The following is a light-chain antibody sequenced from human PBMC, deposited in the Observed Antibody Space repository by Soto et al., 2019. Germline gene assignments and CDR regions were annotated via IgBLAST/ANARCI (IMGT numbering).Light chain of an antibody. CDR2: AAS. CDR3: QQYDRYPHT. Sequence: AIRMTQSPSSFSSSTGDRVTITCRASQGISSYLAWYQQKPGKAPKLLIYAASTLQSGVPSRFSGSGSGTDFTLTISCLQSEDFATYYCQQYDRYPHTFGQGTKVEIK. V-gene: IGKV1-8*01. CDR1: QGISSY. J-gene: IGKJ1*01.